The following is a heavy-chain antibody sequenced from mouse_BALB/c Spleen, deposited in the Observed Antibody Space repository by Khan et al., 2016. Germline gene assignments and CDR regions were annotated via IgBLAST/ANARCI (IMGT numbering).Heavy chain of an antibody. CDR3: ARRGDPYWYFDV. Sequence: EVELVESGGGLVQPGGSRKLSCAASGFTFSSFGMHWVRQAPEKGLEWVAYISSGSSTIYYEDTVKGRFTIYRENPKNTMFLQMTSLRSEDTAMYYCARRGDPYWYFDVWGAGTTVTVSS. CDR1: GFTFSSFG. V-gene: IGHV5-17*02. J-gene: IGHJ1*01. CDR2: ISSGSSTI.